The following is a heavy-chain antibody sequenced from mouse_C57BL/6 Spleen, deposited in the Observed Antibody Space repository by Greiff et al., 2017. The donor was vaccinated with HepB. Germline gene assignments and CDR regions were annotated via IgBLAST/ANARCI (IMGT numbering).Heavy chain of an antibody. CDR1: GYTFTSYG. CDR2: IYPRSGNT. V-gene: IGHV1-81*01. Sequence: VQLQESGAELARPGASVKLSCKASGYTFTSYGISWVKQRTGQGLEWIGEIYPRSGNTYYNEKFKGKATLTADKSSSTAYMELRSLTSEDSAVYFCARMYGTEAWFAYWGQGTLVTVSA. J-gene: IGHJ3*01. CDR3: ARMYGTEAWFAY. D-gene: IGHD3-3*01.